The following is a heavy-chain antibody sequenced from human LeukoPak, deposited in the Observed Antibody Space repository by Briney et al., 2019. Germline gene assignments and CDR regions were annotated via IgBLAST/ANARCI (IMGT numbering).Heavy chain of an antibody. V-gene: IGHV3-21*01. D-gene: IGHD6-13*01. CDR2: ISSDSNYI. CDR1: GFTFSSYA. Sequence: GGSLRLSCAASGFTFSSYAMSWVRQAPGKGLEWVSSISSDSNYIYYAASVKGRFTISRDNAKNSLYLQMNSLRAEDTAVYYCARSYSSSWRIFDYWGQGTLVTVSS. CDR3: ARSYSSSWRIFDY. J-gene: IGHJ4*02.